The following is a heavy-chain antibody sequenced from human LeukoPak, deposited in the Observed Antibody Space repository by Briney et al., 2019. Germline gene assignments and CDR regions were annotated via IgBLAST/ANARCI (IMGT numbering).Heavy chain of an antibody. V-gene: IGHV4-31*03. J-gene: IGHJ5*02. Sequence: LSLTCTVSGGSISSGGYYWTWIRQHPGEGLEWIGYIYYSGSTYYNPSLKSRVTISVDTSKNQFSLKMSSVTAADTAVYYCARDQQYCSSTSCYDWFDPWGQGTLVTVSS. CDR3: ARDQQYCSSTSCYDWFDP. CDR1: GGSISSGGYY. D-gene: IGHD2-2*01. CDR2: IYYSGST.